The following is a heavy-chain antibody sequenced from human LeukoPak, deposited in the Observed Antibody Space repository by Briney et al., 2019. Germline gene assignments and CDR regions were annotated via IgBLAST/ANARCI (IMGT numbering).Heavy chain of an antibody. J-gene: IGHJ4*02. V-gene: IGHV3-23*01. D-gene: IGHD6-13*01. CDR1: GFSFDAYA. Sequence: GGSLRLSCAASGFSFDAYAMTWVRQAPGKGLEWVSGISGDGGSTYYAVSVKGRFTISRDNSKNTLYLQMNGLRPEDTAVYYCTLGSLYSSNWYGDYWGQGTLVTVSS. CDR2: ISGDGGST. CDR3: TLGSLYSSNWYGDY.